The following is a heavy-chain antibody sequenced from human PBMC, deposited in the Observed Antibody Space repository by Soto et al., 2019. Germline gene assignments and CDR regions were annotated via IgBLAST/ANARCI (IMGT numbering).Heavy chain of an antibody. CDR2: IYWDDDK. J-gene: IGHJ5*02. D-gene: IGHD4-17*01. V-gene: IGHV2-5*02. CDR1: GFSLTTSGVG. CDR3: AHRTTTVTWWFDT. Sequence: QITLKDSGPTLVTPTQTLTLTCTFSGFSLTTSGVGVGWIRQPPGKALAWLARIYWDDDKRYSPSLKSRLTSTKDTSKNQVVRTMTNMHPADTATYFCAHRTTTVTWWFDTCGPGTLVSVSS.